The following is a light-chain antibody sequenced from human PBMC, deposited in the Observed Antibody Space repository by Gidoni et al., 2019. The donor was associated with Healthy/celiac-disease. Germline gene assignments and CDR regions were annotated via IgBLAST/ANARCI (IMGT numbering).Light chain of an antibody. CDR2: STN. CDR1: ISNIGSNP. J-gene: IGLJ2*01. Sequence: QSVLTQPPSASGTPGPRVTISCSGSISNIGSNPVNWYQQLPGTAPKLLISSTNQRPSGVPDRFSGSKSGTSASLAISGLQSEYEADYYCAAWDDSLNGHVVFGGGTKLTVL. V-gene: IGLV1-44*01. CDR3: AAWDDSLNGHVV.